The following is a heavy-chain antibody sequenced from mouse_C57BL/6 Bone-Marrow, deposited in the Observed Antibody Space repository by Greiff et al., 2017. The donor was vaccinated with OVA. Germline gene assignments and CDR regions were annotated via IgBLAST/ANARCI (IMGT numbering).Heavy chain of an antibody. J-gene: IGHJ1*03. V-gene: IGHV5-6*01. CDR3: ARHPYYYGSSYGWYFDV. CDR1: GFTFSSYG. D-gene: IGHD1-1*01. Sequence: EVMLVESGGDLVKPGGSLKLSCAASGFTFSSYGMSWVRQTPDKRLEWVATISSGGSYTYYPDSVKGRFTISRDNAKNTLYRQMSSLKSEDTAMYYCARHPYYYGSSYGWYFDVWGTGTTVTVSS. CDR2: ISSGGSYT.